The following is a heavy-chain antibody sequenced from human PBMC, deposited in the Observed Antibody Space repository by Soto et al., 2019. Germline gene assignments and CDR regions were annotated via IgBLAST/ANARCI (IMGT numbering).Heavy chain of an antibody. V-gene: IGHV2-5*02. D-gene: IGHD6-13*01. J-gene: IGHJ2*01. CDR2: IYWDDDK. Sequence: QITLKESGPTLVKPTQTLTLTCTFSGFSLSTSGVGVGWIRQPPGKALEWLALIYWDDDKRYSPSLKSRLTITKATSKNQVVLTMTNMDPVDTATYYCAHSFTAAAGSYWYFDLWGRGTLVTVSS. CDR1: GFSLSTSGVG. CDR3: AHSFTAAAGSYWYFDL.